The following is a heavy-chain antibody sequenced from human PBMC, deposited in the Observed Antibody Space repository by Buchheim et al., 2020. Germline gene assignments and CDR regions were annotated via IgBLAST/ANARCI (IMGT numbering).Heavy chain of an antibody. V-gene: IGHV3-23*04. CDR3: AKGYRDGYNPFDY. CDR2: IRGSDGGT. Sequence: EVQLVESGGGLVQPGGSLRLSCVASGFTFSSYAMNWVRQAPGKGLEWVSVIRGSDGGTYYAGSVKGRFTISIDNSNNTLYLQMNSLRAEDTAVYYCAKGYRDGYNPFDYWGRGTL. D-gene: IGHD5-24*01. CDR1: GFTFSSYA. J-gene: IGHJ4*02.